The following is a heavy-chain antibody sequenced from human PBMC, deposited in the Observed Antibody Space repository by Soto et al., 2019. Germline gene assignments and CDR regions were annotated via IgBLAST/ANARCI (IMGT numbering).Heavy chain of an antibody. Sequence: ASVKVSCKASGYTFTDFYMHWVRQAPGQGLEYMGWVSPENRNAGYAPQFRGRVSMTADTSINTVYLELTTLTYEDTAVYYCEVTTGYWGQGTMVTVSS. CDR1: GYTFTDFY. D-gene: IGHD4-17*01. CDR2: VSPENRNA. J-gene: IGHJ4*02. CDR3: EVTTGY. V-gene: IGHV1-8*02.